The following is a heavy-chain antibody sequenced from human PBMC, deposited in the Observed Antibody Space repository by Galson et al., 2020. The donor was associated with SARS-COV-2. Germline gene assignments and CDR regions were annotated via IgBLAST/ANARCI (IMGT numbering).Heavy chain of an antibody. CDR2: FDYSGST. CDR3: ARHLNAKTNLDY. V-gene: IGHV4-39*01. CDR1: GGSISGTNYH. J-gene: IGHJ4*02. Sequence: SETLSLICTVSGGSISGTNYHWGWIRQSPGKGLEWIASFDYSGSTYHNPSLKSRVHIPIDTSRNHFSLTLSSVTAADTAVYYCARHLNAKTNLDYWGQGTLVTVSS.